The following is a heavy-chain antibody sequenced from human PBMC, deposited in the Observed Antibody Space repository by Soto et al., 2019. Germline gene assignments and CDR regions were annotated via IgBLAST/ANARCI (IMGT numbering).Heavy chain of an antibody. J-gene: IGHJ5*02. CDR2: IYYSGST. CDR3: ARVPYGDAYNWFDP. CDR1: GGSISSYY. D-gene: IGHD4-17*01. Sequence: SSETLSLTCTVSGGSISSYYWSWIRQPPGKGLEWIGYIYYSGSTNYNPSLKSRVTISVDTSKNQFSLKLSSVTAADTAVYYCARVPYGDAYNWFDPWGQGTLVTVSS. V-gene: IGHV4-59*01.